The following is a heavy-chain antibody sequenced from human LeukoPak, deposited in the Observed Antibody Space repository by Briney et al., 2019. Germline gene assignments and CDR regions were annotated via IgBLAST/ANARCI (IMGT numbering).Heavy chain of an antibody. J-gene: IGHJ6*02. D-gene: IGHD3-3*01. CDR3: ARDFWSGGYYYGMDV. CDR1: GGSISSSSYY. V-gene: IGHV4-39*07. Sequence: SETLSLTCTVSGGSISSSSYYWGWIRQPPGKGLEWIGEINHSGSTNYNPSLKSRVTISVDTSKNQFSLKLSSVTAADTAVYYCARDFWSGGYYYGMDVWGQGTTVTVSS. CDR2: INHSGST.